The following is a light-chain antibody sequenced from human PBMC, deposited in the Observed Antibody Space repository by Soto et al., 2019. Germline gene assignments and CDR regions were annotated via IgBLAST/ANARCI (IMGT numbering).Light chain of an antibody. CDR1: QSVSSN. CDR3: QQYNNWPQIT. CDR2: GAS. J-gene: IGKJ5*01. Sequence: ERVMTHSPATLSVSPRENVTLSFSASQSVSSNLAWYQQKPGQAPRLLIYGASTRATGIPARFRGSGSGTEFTLTISSLQSEDSAVYYCQQYNNWPQITFGQGTRLEIK. V-gene: IGKV3-15*01.